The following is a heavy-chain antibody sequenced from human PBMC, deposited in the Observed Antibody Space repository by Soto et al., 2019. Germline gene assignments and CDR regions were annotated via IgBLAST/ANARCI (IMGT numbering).Heavy chain of an antibody. V-gene: IGHV1-8*01. CDR3: AIASGRVGGYLWESGPPQNAFDI. Sequence: QVQLVQSGAEVKKPGASVKVSCKASGYTFTSYDINWVRQATGQGLEWMGWMNPNSGNTGYAQKFQGRVTMTRNTSISTAYMEPCRLTSEYTAVYYCAIASGRVGGYLWESGPPQNAFDIWGQGTMVTVSS. CDR2: MNPNSGNT. CDR1: GYTFTSYD. J-gene: IGHJ3*02. D-gene: IGHD3-16*01.